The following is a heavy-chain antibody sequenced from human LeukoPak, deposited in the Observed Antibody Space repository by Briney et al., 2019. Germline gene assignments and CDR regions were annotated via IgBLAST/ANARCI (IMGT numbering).Heavy chain of an antibody. J-gene: IGHJ4*02. D-gene: IGHD4-23*01. CDR2: INTSGST. CDR3: ARQSDKAGGGNFDFYC. V-gene: IGHV4-4*07. CDR1: GASVSTYY. Sequence: SETPSFTCTVSGASVSTYYWSWIRQPAGKGLEWIGRINTSGSTNYNPSLKSRVTMSVDTSKNQFSLKLSSVTAADTAVYYCARQSDKAGGGNFDFYCWGQGGQVTVS.